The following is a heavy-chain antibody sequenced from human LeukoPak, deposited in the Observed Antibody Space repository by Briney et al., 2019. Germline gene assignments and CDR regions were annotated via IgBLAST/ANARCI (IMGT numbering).Heavy chain of an antibody. V-gene: IGHV4-34*01. Sequence: SETLSLTCAVYGGSFSGYYWSWIRQPPGKGLEWIGEINHSGSTNYNPSLKSRVTISVDTSKNQFSLKRSSVTAADTAVYYCARNGVIVNFDYWGQGTLVTVSS. J-gene: IGHJ4*02. CDR3: ARNGVIVNFDY. D-gene: IGHD3-16*02. CDR1: GGSFSGYY. CDR2: INHSGST.